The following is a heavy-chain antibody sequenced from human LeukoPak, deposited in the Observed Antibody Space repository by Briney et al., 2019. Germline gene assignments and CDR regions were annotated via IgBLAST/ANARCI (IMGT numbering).Heavy chain of an antibody. Sequence: SVKVSCKASGGTFSSYTISWVRQAPGQGLEWMGRIIPNLGIANYAQKFQGRVTITPDKSTSTAYMQLSSLSSEDTAVYYCARSPEIYGDYLFDYWGQGTLVTVSS. D-gene: IGHD4-17*01. CDR2: IIPNLGIA. CDR1: GGTFSSYT. J-gene: IGHJ4*02. V-gene: IGHV1-69*02. CDR3: ARSPEIYGDYLFDY.